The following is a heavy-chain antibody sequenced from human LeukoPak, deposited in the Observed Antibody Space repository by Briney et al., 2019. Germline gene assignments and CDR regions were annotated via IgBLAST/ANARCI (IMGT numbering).Heavy chain of an antibody. V-gene: IGHV3-23*01. J-gene: IGHJ5*01. CDR3: AKNRVPTAITPDS. CDR1: GFTFSNYP. D-gene: IGHD2-2*02. CDR2: ISGTGGST. Sequence: GGSLRLSCAASGFTFSNYPMNWVRQSPERGLEWVSAISGTGGSTSYADSLKGRFTISRDNSKNTLYLQMNSLRAEDTAVYYCAKNRVPTAITPDSWGQGTLVTVSS.